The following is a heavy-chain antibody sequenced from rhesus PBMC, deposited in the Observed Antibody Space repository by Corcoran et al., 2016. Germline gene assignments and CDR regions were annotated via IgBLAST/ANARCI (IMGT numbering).Heavy chain of an antibody. CDR3: ATDSGYSARYNRFDV. J-gene: IGHJ5-1*01. V-gene: IGHV4S9*01. Sequence: QVQLQESGPGLVKPSETLSLTCAVSGGSIRDSYYWSWTRQLPGKGLEWVGKAVCKTASHYYNHPLNGRVTISKDTSKNHFVLKVSSVTAADTASYYCATDSGYSARYNRFDVWGAGVLVPVSS. CDR1: GGSIRDSYY. CDR2: AVCKTASH. D-gene: IGHD5-24*01.